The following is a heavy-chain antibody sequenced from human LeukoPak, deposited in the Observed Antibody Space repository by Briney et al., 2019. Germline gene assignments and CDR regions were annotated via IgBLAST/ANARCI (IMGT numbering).Heavy chain of an antibody. CDR3: ARSGIVRGVIPHFDY. D-gene: IGHD3-10*01. Sequence: PGGSLRLSCAASGFTISDHYMSWVRQAPGKGLEWVAIIKEDGSEKYYVDSVKGRFTISRDNAKNSLYLQMNSLRAEDTAVYNCARSGIVRGVIPHFDYWGQGILVTVSS. CDR2: IKEDGSEK. CDR1: GFTISDHY. J-gene: IGHJ4*02. V-gene: IGHV3-7*01.